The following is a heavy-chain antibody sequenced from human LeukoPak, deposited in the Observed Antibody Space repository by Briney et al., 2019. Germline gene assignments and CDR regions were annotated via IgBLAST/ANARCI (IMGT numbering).Heavy chain of an antibody. CDR2: IKQDGSVT. Sequence: GGSLRLSCAASGFTLSSYRMTWVRQAPGKGLEWVANIKQDGSVTSSVDSVKGRFTISRDNAKNSLFLQMNSLRVEDTAIYYCARLSWGTTVSGFDFWGQGTLVTVSS. CDR3: ARLSWGTTVSGFDF. CDR1: GFTLSSYR. J-gene: IGHJ4*02. V-gene: IGHV3-7*01. D-gene: IGHD6-19*01.